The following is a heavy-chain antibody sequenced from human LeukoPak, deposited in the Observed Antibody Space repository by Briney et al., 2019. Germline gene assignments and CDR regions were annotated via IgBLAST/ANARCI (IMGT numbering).Heavy chain of an antibody. CDR3: ARDLRRYCSGGSCYGFDY. D-gene: IGHD2-15*01. CDR1: GYTFTSYG. J-gene: IGHJ4*02. V-gene: IGHV1-18*01. CDR2: ISAYNGNT. Sequence: ASVKVSCKASGYTFTSYGISWVRQAPGQGLEWVGWISAYNGNTNYAQKLQGRVTMTTDTSTSTAYMELRSLRSDDTAVYYCARDLRRYCSGGSCYGFDYWGQGTLVTVSS.